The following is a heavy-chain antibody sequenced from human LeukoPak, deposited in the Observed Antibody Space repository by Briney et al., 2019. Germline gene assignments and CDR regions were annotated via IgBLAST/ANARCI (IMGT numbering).Heavy chain of an antibody. CDR1: GGTFSSYA. CDR2: IIPIFGTA. V-gene: IGHV1-69*13. J-gene: IGHJ3*02. CDR3: AKEHGRAFDI. Sequence: APVKVSCKASGGTFSSYAISWVRQAPGQGLEWMGGIIPIFGTANYAQKFQGRVTITADESTSTAYMELSSLRSEDTVVYYCAKEHGRAFDIWGQGTMVTVSS.